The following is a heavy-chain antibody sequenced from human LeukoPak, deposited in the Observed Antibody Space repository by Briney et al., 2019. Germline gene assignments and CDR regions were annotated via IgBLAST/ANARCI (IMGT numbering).Heavy chain of an antibody. CDR1: GYTFTNYG. CDR3: ARDLDDILTAYKPITYYFDY. CDR2: ISAYTGNT. D-gene: IGHD3-9*01. J-gene: IGHJ4*02. V-gene: IGHV1-18*01. Sequence: GASVKVSCKASGYTFTNYGISWVRQAPGQGLEWMGWISAYTGNTKYAQKFQGRATMTADTSTRTAYMELRSLRTDDTAVYYCARDLDDILTAYKPITYYFDYWGQGTLVTVSS.